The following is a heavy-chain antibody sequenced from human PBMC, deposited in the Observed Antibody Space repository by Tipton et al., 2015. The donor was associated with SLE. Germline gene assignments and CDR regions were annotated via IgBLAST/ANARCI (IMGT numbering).Heavy chain of an antibody. CDR3: ARDTRAFDI. J-gene: IGHJ3*02. Sequence: TLSLTCTVSGGSISSYYWSWIRQPPGKGLEWIGYIYYSGSTNYNPSLKSRVTISVDTSKNQFSLKLSSVTAADTAVYYCARDTRAFDIWGQGTMVTVSS. D-gene: IGHD2-15*01. CDR1: GGSISSYY. CDR2: IYYSGST. V-gene: IGHV4-59*01.